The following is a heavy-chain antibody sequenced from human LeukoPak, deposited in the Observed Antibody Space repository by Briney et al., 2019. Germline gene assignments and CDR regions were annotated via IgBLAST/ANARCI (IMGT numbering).Heavy chain of an antibody. J-gene: IGHJ4*02. CDR1: GFTFSSYA. Sequence: QPGRSLRLPCAASGFTFSSYAMHWVRQAPGKGLEWVAVISYDGSNKYYADSVKGRFTISRDNSKNTLYLQMNSLRAEDTAVYYCARDRVGATDYFDYWGQGTLVTVSS. V-gene: IGHV3-30-3*01. CDR3: ARDRVGATDYFDY. CDR2: ISYDGSNK. D-gene: IGHD1-26*01.